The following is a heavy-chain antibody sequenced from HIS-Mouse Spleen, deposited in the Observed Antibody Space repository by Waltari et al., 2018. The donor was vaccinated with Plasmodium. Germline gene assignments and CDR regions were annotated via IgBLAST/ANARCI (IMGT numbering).Heavy chain of an antibody. Sequence: QLQLQESGPGLVKPSETLSLTCTVSGGSISSSSYYWGWIRQPPGKGVEWIGSIYYSGSTYYNPSLKSRVTISVDTSKNQFSLKLSSVTAADTAVYYCARQLAYYDFWSGYSRGYYFDYWGQGTLVTVSS. V-gene: IGHV4-39*01. D-gene: IGHD3-3*01. CDR1: GGSISSSSYY. CDR2: IYYSGST. CDR3: ARQLAYYDFWSGYSRGYYFDY. J-gene: IGHJ4*02.